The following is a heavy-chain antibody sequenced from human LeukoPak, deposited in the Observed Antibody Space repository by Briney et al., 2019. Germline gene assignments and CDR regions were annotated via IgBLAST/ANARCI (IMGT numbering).Heavy chain of an antibody. CDR2: ISAYNGNT. V-gene: IGHV1-18*01. CDR1: GYTLTSYG. D-gene: IGHD2-2*01. CDR3: ARGGVVPAANSYYHYMDV. Sequence: ASVKVSCTASGYTLTSYGISWVRQAPGRGLEWMGWISAYNGNTNYAQKLQGRVTMTTDTSTSTAYMELRSLRSDDTAVYYCARGGVVPAANSYYHYMDVWGKGTTVTVSS. J-gene: IGHJ6*03.